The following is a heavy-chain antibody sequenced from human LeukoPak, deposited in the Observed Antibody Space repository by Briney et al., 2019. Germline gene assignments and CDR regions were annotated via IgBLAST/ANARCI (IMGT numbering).Heavy chain of an antibody. CDR1: GFTFDDYA. V-gene: IGHV3-9*01. CDR2: ISGNSGSI. J-gene: IGHJ6*03. D-gene: IGHD6-13*01. Sequence: GRSLRLSCAASGFTFDDYAMHWVRQAPGKGLECVSGISGNSGSIGYADSVTGRFTISRDNGKNSLYLQMNSLRAADTALYYCAKDKKPLVSYMDVWGKGTTVTVSS. CDR3: AKDKKPLVSYMDV.